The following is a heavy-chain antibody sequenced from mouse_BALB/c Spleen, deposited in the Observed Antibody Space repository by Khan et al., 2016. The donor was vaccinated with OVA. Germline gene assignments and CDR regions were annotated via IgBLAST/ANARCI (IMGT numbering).Heavy chain of an antibody. J-gene: IGHJ2*01. Sequence: VQLQQSGPELVKPGASVKISCKASGYSFTGYFIHWVMQSHGKSLEWIGRINPHIGETFYNQKFRGKATLTVDESSSTAQMELRILASEDSAVYFCARIYGSDFDYWGQGTTLTVSS. CDR3: ARIYGSDFDY. CDR2: INPHIGET. D-gene: IGHD1-1*01. V-gene: IGHV1-20*02. CDR1: GYSFTGYF.